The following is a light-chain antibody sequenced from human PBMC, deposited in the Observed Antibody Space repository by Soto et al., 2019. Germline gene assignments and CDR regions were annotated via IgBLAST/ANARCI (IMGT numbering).Light chain of an antibody. CDR1: SSDVGNYNL. CDR2: EGS. V-gene: IGLV2-23*01. Sequence: QSALTQPASVSGSPGQSITISCTGTSSDVGNYNLVSWYQQHPGKAPKLMIYEGSKRPSGVSNRFSGSKSGNTASLTISILQAKDEADYYCCSYAGSSTYVFGTGTKLTVL. J-gene: IGLJ1*01. CDR3: CSYAGSSTYV.